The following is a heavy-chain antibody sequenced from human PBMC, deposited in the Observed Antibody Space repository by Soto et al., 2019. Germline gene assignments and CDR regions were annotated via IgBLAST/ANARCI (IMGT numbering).Heavy chain of an antibody. CDR2: INHSGST. CDR1: GGSFSGYY. Sequence: QVQLQQWGAGLLKPSETLSLTCAVYGGSFSGYYWSWIRQPPGKGLEWIGEINHSGSTNYNPSLKSRVTISVDTSKNQFSLKLSSVTAADTAVYYCARPRILEWLLSAQYYYYGMDVWGQGTTVTVSS. D-gene: IGHD3-3*01. V-gene: IGHV4-34*01. J-gene: IGHJ6*02. CDR3: ARPRILEWLLSAQYYYYGMDV.